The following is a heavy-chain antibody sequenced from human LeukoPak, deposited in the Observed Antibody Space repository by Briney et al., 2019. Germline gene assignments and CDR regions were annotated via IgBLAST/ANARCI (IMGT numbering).Heavy chain of an antibody. D-gene: IGHD6-13*01. J-gene: IGHJ4*02. CDR2: IYYSGST. V-gene: IGHV4-59*01. Sequence: KPSETLSLTCTASGGSISSYYWSWIRQPPGKGLEWIGYIYYSGSTNYNPSLKSRVTISVDTSKNQFSLKLSSVTAADTAVYYCARAPDDSIAAEYWGQGTPVTVSS. CDR1: GGSISSYY. CDR3: ARAPDDSIAAEY.